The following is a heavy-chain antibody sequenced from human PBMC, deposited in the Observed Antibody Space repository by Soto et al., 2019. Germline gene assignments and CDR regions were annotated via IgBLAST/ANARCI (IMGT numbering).Heavy chain of an antibody. D-gene: IGHD6-13*01. CDR1: GVSISSYY. CDR2: IYYSGST. V-gene: IGHV4-59*01. J-gene: IGHJ6*02. Sequence: PSETLSLTCTVSGVSISSYYWSWIRQPPGKGLEWIGYIYYSGSTNYNPSLKSRVTISVDTSKNQFSLKLSSVTAADTAVYYFARGGAAAGTGYYYYYGMDVWGQGTTVTVS. CDR3: ARGGAAAGTGYYYYYGMDV.